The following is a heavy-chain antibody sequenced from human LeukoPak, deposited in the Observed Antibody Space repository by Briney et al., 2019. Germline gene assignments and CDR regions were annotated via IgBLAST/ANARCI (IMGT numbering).Heavy chain of an antibody. CDR2: ISAYNGNT. J-gene: IGHJ4*02. CDR1: GYTFTSYG. D-gene: IGHD1-1*01. CDR3: ARDRNYYYFDY. V-gene: IGHV1-18*01. Sequence: ASVKVSCKASGYTFTSYGISWVRQAPGQGLEWMAWISAYNGNTKYAQKFQDRITITTDTSTTTAYMEMTSLRSDDTAVYYCARDRNYYYFDYWGQGTLVTVSS.